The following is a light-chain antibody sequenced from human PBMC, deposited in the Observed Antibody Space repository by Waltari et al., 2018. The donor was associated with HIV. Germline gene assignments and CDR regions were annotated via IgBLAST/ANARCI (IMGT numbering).Light chain of an antibody. J-gene: IGLJ2*01. CDR3: LLSYDGDVV. Sequence: QPVVTQEHSLTVSPGGTVILTCASSAGVVNLGHCPYWFQQRPCQAPKTLIFDSNKRYSWTPARFTGSFLGGKAALILTGAQPADDADYYCLLSYDGDVVLGGGTKLAVL. CDR1: AGVVNLGHC. V-gene: IGLV7-46*01. CDR2: DSN.